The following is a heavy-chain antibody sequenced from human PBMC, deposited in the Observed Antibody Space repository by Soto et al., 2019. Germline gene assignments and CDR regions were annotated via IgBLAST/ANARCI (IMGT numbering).Heavy chain of an antibody. V-gene: IGHV3-33*01. CDR2: IWYDGSNK. CDR3: ARELYYYDSSGYYLGWFDP. CDR1: GFTFSSYG. Sequence: GGSLRLSCAASGFTFSSYGMHWVRQAPGKGLEWVAVIWYDGSNKYYADSVKGRFTISRDNSKNTLYLQMNSLRAEDTAVYYCARELYYYDSSGYYLGWFDPWGQGTLVTVSS. D-gene: IGHD3-22*01. J-gene: IGHJ5*02.